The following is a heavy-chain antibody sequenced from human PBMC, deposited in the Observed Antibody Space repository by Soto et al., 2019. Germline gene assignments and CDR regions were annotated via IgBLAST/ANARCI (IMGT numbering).Heavy chain of an antibody. J-gene: IGHJ6*02. CDR1: GFTFSSYS. CDR2: ISSSSSYI. V-gene: IGHV3-21*01. Sequence: EVQLVESGGGLVKPGGSLRLSCAASGFTFSSYSMNWVRQAPGKGLEWVSSISSSSSYIYYADSVKGRFTISRDNAKNSLYLQMNSLRAEDTAVYYCARDLYSSSWYRTIYGMDVWGQGTTVTVSS. D-gene: IGHD6-13*01. CDR3: ARDLYSSSWYRTIYGMDV.